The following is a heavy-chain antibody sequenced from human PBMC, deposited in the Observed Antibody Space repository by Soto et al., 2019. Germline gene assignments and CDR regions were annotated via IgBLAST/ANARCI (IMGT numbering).Heavy chain of an antibody. J-gene: IGHJ2*01. CDR3: ARVLEDGYKSQWYFDL. V-gene: IGHV1-18*01. Sequence: QVQLVQSGAEVKKPGASVKVSCKASGYTFTSYGISWVRQAPGQGLEWMGWISAYNGNTNYAQQLQGRVTMTTDTSTSTAYMELRSLRSDYTAVYYCARVLEDGYKSQWYFDLWGRGTLVIVCS. D-gene: IGHD5-12*01. CDR2: ISAYNGNT. CDR1: GYTFTSYG.